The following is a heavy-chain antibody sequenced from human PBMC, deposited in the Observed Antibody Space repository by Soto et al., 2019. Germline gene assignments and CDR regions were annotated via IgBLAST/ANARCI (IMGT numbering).Heavy chain of an antibody. CDR1: GFTVSSYA. CDR3: AAAILDY. D-gene: IGHD6-25*01. J-gene: IGHJ4*02. Sequence: PXVSLGLTCADSGFTVSSYAMSWVRQAPGKGLEWVSAISGSVGSTYYADSVKGRFTISRDNSKNTLYLQMNSLRAEDTAVYYCAAAILDYWGQGTLVTVSS. CDR2: ISGSVGST. V-gene: IGHV3-23*01.